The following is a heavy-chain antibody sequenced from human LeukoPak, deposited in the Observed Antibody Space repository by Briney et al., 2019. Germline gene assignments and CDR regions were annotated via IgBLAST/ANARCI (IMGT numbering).Heavy chain of an antibody. CDR3: ARDGDGYNLDY. CDR1: GFTFRTSS. J-gene: IGHJ4*02. Sequence: GGSLRLSCAASGFTFRTSSMSWVRQAPGMGLEWVSSITSSGNYIYYADSVKGRFTISRDNAKNSLYLQMNSLRAENTAVYYCARDGDGYNLDYWGQGILVTVSS. V-gene: IGHV3-21*01. D-gene: IGHD5-24*01. CDR2: ITSSGNYI.